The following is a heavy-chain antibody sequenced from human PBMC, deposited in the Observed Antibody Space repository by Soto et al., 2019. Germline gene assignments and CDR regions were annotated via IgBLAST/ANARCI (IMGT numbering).Heavy chain of an antibody. D-gene: IGHD1-1*01. CDR2: IYHTGHT. CDR3: ARDRRVNPATNNGFWYFDL. Sequence: PSATLSLTCTVSNFSISSGYYWGCIRQPPGKVLEWIATIYHTGHTYYNPSLKSRVTVSVDTSENHFSLKLTSVTAEDTAVYYCARDRRVNPATNNGFWYFDLWGRGTLVTVSS. V-gene: IGHV4-38-2*02. J-gene: IGHJ2*01. CDR1: NFSISSGYY.